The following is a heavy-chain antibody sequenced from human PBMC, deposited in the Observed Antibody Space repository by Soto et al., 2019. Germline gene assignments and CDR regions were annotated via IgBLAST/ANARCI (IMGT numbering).Heavy chain of an antibody. CDR2: IGSGGDT. V-gene: IGHV3-13*01. Sequence: EVQLVESGGGLVQPGGSLRLPCAASGFTLRSYDIHWVRQATGEGLAWVSGIGSGGDTHYSDSVKGRFNISREDGKNPLYLPKNHQRVGDTAVDYCTRQTPPTGLEVWGQGSTVSVSS. J-gene: IGHJ6*02. CDR1: GFTLRSYD. CDR3: TRQTPPTGLEV. D-gene: IGHD3-9*01.